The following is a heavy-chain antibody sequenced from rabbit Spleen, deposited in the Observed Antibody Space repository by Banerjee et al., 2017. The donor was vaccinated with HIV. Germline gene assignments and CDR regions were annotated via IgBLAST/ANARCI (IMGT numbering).Heavy chain of an antibody. CDR3: ARDTGTSFSTYGMDL. D-gene: IGHD7-1*01. J-gene: IGHJ6*01. CDR1: GFSFSSSDY. CDR2: IAGSSSTFT. V-gene: IGHV1S45*01. Sequence: QEQLVESGGGLVKPGASLTLTCTASGFSFSSSDYMCWVRQAPGKGLEWISCIAGSSSTFTYSATWAKGRFTCSKTSSTTVTLQMTSLTVADTATYFCARDTGTSFSTYGMDLWGPGTLVTVS.